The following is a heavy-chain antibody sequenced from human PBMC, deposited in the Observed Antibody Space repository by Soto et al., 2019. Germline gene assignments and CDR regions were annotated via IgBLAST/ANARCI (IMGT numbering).Heavy chain of an antibody. V-gene: IGHV5-10-1*01. CDR1: GYSFTSYW. J-gene: IGHJ6*02. D-gene: IGHD4-4*01. CDR2: IDPSDSYT. CDR3: ARQGPSNYEIVKYYYGMDV. Sequence: GESLKISCKGSGYSFTSYWISWVRQMPGKGLEWMGRIDPSDSYTNYSPSFQGHVTISADKSISTAYLQWSSLKASDTAMYYCARQGPSNYEIVKYYYGMDVWGQGTTVTVSS.